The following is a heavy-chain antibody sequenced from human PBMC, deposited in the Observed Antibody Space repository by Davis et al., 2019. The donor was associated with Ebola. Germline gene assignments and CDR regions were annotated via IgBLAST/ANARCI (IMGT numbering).Heavy chain of an antibody. CDR1: GGSISSHY. D-gene: IGHD1-26*01. J-gene: IGHJ4*02. CDR3: AGYSGNYLGSNFFDY. V-gene: IGHV4-59*08. CDR2: IYYTGNT. Sequence: SETLSLTCTVSGGSISSHYWSWIRQPPGKGLEWIWYIYYTGNTNYNSSFKSRVTISQDTSKNQFSLRLTSVTAEDTAVYYCAGYSGNYLGSNFFDYWGQGTLVTVSS.